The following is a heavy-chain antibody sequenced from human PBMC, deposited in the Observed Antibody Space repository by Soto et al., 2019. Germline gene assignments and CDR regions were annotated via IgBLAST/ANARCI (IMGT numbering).Heavy chain of an antibody. J-gene: IGHJ6*02. CDR3: ARDRAATGARYYYGVDV. V-gene: IGHV3-11*06. D-gene: IGHD6-13*01. CDR2: ISGSTSYT. Sequence: GGSLRLSCAASGFSFSDYYMSWIRQAPGQGLEWVSYISGSTSYTNYADSVKGRFTISRDNAKNSLYLQMNSLRAEDTAVYYCARDRAATGARYYYGVDVWGQGTTVTVSS. CDR1: GFSFSDYY.